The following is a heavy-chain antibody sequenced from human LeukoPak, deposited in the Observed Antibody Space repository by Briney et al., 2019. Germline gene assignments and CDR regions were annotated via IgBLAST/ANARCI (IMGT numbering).Heavy chain of an antibody. CDR3: ARASTYYYDSSVGY. D-gene: IGHD3-22*01. J-gene: IGHJ4*02. Sequence: GGSLRLSCAASGFTFSDYYMSWIRQAPGKGLEWVSYISSSGSTIYYADSVRGRFTISRDNAKNSLYLQMNSLRAEDTAVYYCARASTYYYDSSVGYWGQGTLVTVSS. CDR2: ISSSGSTI. V-gene: IGHV3-11*01. CDR1: GFTFSDYY.